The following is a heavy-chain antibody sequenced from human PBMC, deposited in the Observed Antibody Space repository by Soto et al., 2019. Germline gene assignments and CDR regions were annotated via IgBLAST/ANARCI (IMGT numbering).Heavy chain of an antibody. Sequence: GGSLRLSCAASGFTFSSYAMHWVRQAPGKGLEWVAVISYDGSNKYYADSVKGRFTISRDNSKNTLYLQMNSLRAEDTAVYYCARGSGSHDFDYWGQGTLVTVSS. V-gene: IGHV3-30-3*01. D-gene: IGHD1-26*01. CDR1: GFTFSSYA. J-gene: IGHJ4*02. CDR2: ISYDGSNK. CDR3: ARGSGSHDFDY.